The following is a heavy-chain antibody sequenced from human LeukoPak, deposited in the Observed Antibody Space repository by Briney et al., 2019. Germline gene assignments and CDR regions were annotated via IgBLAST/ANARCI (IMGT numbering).Heavy chain of an antibody. CDR1: GGSFSGYY. V-gene: IGHV4-34*01. D-gene: IGHD2-2*01. J-gene: IGHJ4*02. CDR3: AREGIVVVPAAIGFDY. Sequence: SETLSLTCAVYGGSFSGYYWSWIRQPPGKGLEWIGEINHSGSTNYNPSLKSRVTISVDTSKNQFSLKLSPVTAADTAVYYCAREGIVVVPAAIGFDYWGQGTLVTVSS. CDR2: INHSGST.